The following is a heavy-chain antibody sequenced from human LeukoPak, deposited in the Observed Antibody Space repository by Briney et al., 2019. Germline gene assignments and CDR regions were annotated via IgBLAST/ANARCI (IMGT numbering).Heavy chain of an antibody. CDR2: MNPNSGNT. J-gene: IGHJ4*02. CDR1: GYTFTSYD. Sequence: GASVKVSCKASGYTFTSYDINWVRQATGQGLEWMGWMNPNSGNTGYAQKFQGRVTMTRNTSISTAYMELSSLRSEDTAVYYCARSPHYYGSGSYPNFDYWGQGTLVTVSS. V-gene: IGHV1-8*01. CDR3: ARSPHYYGSGSYPNFDY. D-gene: IGHD3-10*01.